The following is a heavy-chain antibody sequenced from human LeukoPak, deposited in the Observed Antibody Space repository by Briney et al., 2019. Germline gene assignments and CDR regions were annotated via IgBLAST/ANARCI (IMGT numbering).Heavy chain of an antibody. D-gene: IGHD1-1*01. V-gene: IGHV3-21*04. J-gene: IGHJ4*02. CDR3: AKRYDWNDGGHFDY. CDR2: ISSSGTYT. CDR1: GFTFSPYS. Sequence: GGSLRLSCAASGFTFSPYSMNWVRQAPGKGLEWVSSISSSGTYTYYADSVKGRFTISRDNSKNTLYLQMSSLRAEDTAVYYCAKRYDWNDGGHFDYWGQGTLVTFSS.